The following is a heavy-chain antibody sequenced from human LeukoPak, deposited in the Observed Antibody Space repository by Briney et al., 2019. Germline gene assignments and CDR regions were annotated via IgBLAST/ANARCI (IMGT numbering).Heavy chain of an antibody. V-gene: IGHV3-23*01. CDR1: GFSFSTYA. D-gene: IGHD1-1*01. J-gene: IGHJ4*02. CDR3: AKANWVSNADAVW. CDR2: IRGCGDT. Sequence: GGSLRLSCSEAGFSFSTYAMSWVRQAPARGLEWVSSIRGCGDTFYAESVKGRFTLSRDDSRNTVYLEMNNLRVEDTAVYYCAKANWVSNADAVWWGQGTLVTVSS.